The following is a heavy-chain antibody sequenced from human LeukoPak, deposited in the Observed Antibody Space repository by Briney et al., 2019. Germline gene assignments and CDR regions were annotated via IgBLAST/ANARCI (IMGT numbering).Heavy chain of an antibody. J-gene: IGHJ4*02. D-gene: IGHD5-24*01. V-gene: IGHV1-46*01. CDR2: INPSGGST. Sequence: ASVKVSCKASGYTFTSYYMHWVRQAPGQGLEWMGIINPSGGSTSYAQKFQGRVTMTRDTSTSTVYMELSSLRSEDTAVYYCASPRGRDGYNYGFFDYWGQGTLVTVSS. CDR1: GYTFTSYY. CDR3: ASPRGRDGYNYGFFDY.